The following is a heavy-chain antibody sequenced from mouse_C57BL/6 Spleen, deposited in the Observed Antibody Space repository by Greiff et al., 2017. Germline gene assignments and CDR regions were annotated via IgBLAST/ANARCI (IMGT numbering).Heavy chain of an antibody. J-gene: IGHJ3*01. Sequence: ESGPGLVKPSQSLSLTCSVTGYSITSGYYWNWIRQFPGNKLEWMGYISYDGSNNYNPSLKNRISITRDTSKNQFFLKLNSVTTEDTATYYCARSGYYDYDSPWFAYWGQGTLVTVSA. V-gene: IGHV3-6*01. CDR1: GYSITSGYY. D-gene: IGHD2-4*01. CDR2: ISYDGSN. CDR3: ARSGYYDYDSPWFAY.